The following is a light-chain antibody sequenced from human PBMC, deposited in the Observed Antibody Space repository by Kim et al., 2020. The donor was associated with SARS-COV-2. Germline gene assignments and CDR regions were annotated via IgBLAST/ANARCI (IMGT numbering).Light chain of an antibody. J-gene: IGLJ2*01. CDR2: NTN. CDR1: TEAVTSGYY. Sequence: PGGTVTLTCASSTEAVTSGYYPNWFQQKPGQAPRALIYNTNNKHTWTPARFSGSLLGGKAALTLSGVQPEDEAEYYCLLFYGGAQVFGGGTQLTVL. V-gene: IGLV7-43*01. CDR3: LLFYGGAQV.